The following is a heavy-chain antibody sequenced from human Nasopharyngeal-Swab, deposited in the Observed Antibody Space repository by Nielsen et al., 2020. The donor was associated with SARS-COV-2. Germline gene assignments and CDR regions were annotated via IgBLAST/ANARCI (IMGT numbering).Heavy chain of an antibody. D-gene: IGHD4-17*01. CDR3: ARTTVTTEFWFDP. CDR2: ISGSDHTT. Sequence: GESLKISCAASGFTFRSYAISWVRQAPGKGLEWVSVISGSDHTTYYADSVKGRFTISRDNSKNTLYLQMNSLRAEDTAVYYCARTTVTTEFWFDPWGQGTLVTVSS. V-gene: IGHV3-23*01. CDR1: GFTFRSYA. J-gene: IGHJ5*02.